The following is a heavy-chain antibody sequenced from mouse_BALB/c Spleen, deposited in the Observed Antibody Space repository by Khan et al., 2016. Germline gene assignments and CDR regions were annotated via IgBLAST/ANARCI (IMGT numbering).Heavy chain of an antibody. D-gene: IGHD1-1*01. CDR3: ARSDYGSKDAMDY. J-gene: IGHJ4*01. V-gene: IGHV3-2*02. Sequence: EVQLQESGPGLVKPSQSLSLTCTVTGYSITSDYAWNWIRQFPGNKLEWMGYISYSGSTSYNPSLKSRISITRDTSNNQFFLQLNSVTSEDTVTYYSARSDYGSKDAMDYWGQGTSVTVSS. CDR1: GYSITSDYA. CDR2: ISYSGST.